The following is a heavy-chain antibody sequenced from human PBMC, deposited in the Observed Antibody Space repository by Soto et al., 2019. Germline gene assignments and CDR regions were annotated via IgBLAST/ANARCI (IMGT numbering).Heavy chain of an antibody. Sequence: GGSLRLSCAASGFTFTRYSMNWVRQAPGKGLEWVSSISSTTNYIYYGNSMKGRFTISRDNAKNSLYLEMNSLRAEDKAVNNCSRKSRALTSNFDYWGQGTLVTVSS. CDR3: SRKSRALTSNFDY. CDR1: GFTFTRYS. CDR2: ISSTTNYI. J-gene: IGHJ4*02. V-gene: IGHV3-21*06.